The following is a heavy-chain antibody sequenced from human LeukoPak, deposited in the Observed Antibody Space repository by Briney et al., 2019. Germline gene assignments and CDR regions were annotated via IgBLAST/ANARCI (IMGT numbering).Heavy chain of an antibody. CDR1: KFTFRNYW. CDR2: IKQDGSEK. CDR3: ARDDNFSSDS. J-gene: IGHJ4*02. V-gene: IGHV3-7*05. Sequence: GESLKISCAASKFTFRNYWMSWVRQAPGKGLEWVANIKQDGSEKYYVDSVRGRFTISRDNVKNSLYLQMNSLRAEDTAVYYCARDDNFSSDSWGQGTLVTVSS. D-gene: IGHD1-20*01.